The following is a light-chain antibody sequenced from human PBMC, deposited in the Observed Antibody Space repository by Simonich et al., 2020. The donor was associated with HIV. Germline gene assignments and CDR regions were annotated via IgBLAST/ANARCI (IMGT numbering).Light chain of an antibody. Sequence: QTVVTQEPSFSVSPGGTVTLTCGLSSGSVSTSYFPSWYQQTPDQAPRTRIYSTNTRSAEVPDRFSGSILGNKAALTITGAQADDESDYYCVLYMGSGIWVFGGGTKLAVL. CDR3: VLYMGSGIWV. CDR2: STN. V-gene: IGLV8-61*01. CDR1: SGSVSTSYF. J-gene: IGLJ2*01.